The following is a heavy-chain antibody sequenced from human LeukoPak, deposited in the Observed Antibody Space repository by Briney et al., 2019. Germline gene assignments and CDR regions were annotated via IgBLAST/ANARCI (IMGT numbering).Heavy chain of an antibody. Sequence: GGSLRLSCAASGFSFSTYTMNWVRQAPGKGLDWVSYISSSSSTIYYADSVKGRFTISRDNANNSLYLQMNSLRDEDTAVYYCARARRYRSSWYHDYWGQGYLVTVSS. CDR2: ISSSSSTI. CDR3: ARARRYRSSWYHDY. CDR1: GFSFSTYT. V-gene: IGHV3-48*02. D-gene: IGHD6-13*01. J-gene: IGHJ4*02.